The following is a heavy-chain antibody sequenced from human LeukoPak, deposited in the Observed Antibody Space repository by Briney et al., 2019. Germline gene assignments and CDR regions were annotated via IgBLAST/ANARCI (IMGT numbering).Heavy chain of an antibody. J-gene: IGHJ4*02. V-gene: IGHV3-21*01. CDR1: GFTFSSYS. D-gene: IGHD3-9*01. CDR2: ISSSSSYI. CDR3: ARDSYYDILTGYLRYFDY. Sequence: GGSPRLSCAASGFTFSSYSINWVRQAPGKGLEWVSSISSSSSYIYYADSVKGRFTISRDNAKNSLYLQMNSLRAEDTAVYYCARDSYYDILTGYLRYFDYWGQGTLVTVSS.